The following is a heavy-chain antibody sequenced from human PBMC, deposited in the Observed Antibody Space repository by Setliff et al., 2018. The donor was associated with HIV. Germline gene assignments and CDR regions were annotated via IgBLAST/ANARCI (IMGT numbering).Heavy chain of an antibody. J-gene: IGHJ3*02. Sequence: SETLSLTCTVSGASLTRGYYYWSWIRQPAGKGLEWIGRIYTTGSTNYNSSLQSRVTISADTSRNHFSLRLGSMTAADTAVYYCARLWAYYDSSGRTAFDIWGQGTMVTVSS. D-gene: IGHD3-22*01. CDR2: IYTTGST. V-gene: IGHV4-61*02. CDR3: ARLWAYYDSSGRTAFDI. CDR1: GASLTRGYYY.